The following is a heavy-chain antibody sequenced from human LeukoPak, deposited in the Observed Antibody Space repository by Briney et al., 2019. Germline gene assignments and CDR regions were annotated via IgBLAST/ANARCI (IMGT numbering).Heavy chain of an antibody. CDR2: LSYDGTNG. Sequence: GGSLRLSFAASGFALSAYGMHWVRQAPGKGLEWVAVLSYDGTNGYYAGSVKGRLTISRDNSKNTLDLQMNSLRAEDTAVYYCAKGLNSGWYGQSFDLWGQGTLVTVSS. V-gene: IGHV3-30*18. CDR1: GFALSAYG. D-gene: IGHD6-19*01. CDR3: AKGLNSGWYGQSFDL. J-gene: IGHJ4*02.